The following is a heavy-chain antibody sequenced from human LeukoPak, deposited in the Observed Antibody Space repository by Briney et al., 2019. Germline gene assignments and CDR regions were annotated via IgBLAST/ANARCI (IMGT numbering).Heavy chain of an antibody. V-gene: IGHV3-9*01. CDR2: ISWNSGSI. Sequence: GRSLRLSCAASGFTFDDYAMHWVRQAPGKGLEWVSGISWNSGSIGYADSVKGRFTISRDNAKNSLYLQMNSLRAEDTALYYCAKEISPSYASNPFDIWGQGTMVTVSS. D-gene: IGHD2-8*01. J-gene: IGHJ3*02. CDR1: GFTFDDYA. CDR3: AKEISPSYASNPFDI.